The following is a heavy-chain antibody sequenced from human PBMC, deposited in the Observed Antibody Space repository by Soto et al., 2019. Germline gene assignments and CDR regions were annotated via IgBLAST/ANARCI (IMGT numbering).Heavy chain of an antibody. J-gene: IGHJ5*02. CDR1: GGSISSGGYY. D-gene: IGHD3-22*01. CDR3: AGDTGEGSGYDH. V-gene: IGHV4-31*03. CDR2: IYYSGST. Sequence: QVQLQESGPGLVKPSQTLSLTCTVSGGSISSGGYYWSWIRQHPGKGLEWIGYIYYSGSTYYNPCLTSRVTIPLYTAKNQFSRKLGSVTAADTAVCYCAGDTGEGSGYDHWGQGTLVPVSS.